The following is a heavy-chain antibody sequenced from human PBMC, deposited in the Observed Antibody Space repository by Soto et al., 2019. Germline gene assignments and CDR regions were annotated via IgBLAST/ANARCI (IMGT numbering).Heavy chain of an antibody. CDR1: GYTFTSYD. D-gene: IGHD3-22*01. Sequence: ASVKVSCKAPGYTFTSYDINWVRQATGQGLEWMGWMNPNSGNKGYAQKFQGRVTMTRNTSISTAYMELSSLRSEDTAVYYCARGRTLLYYDSSGYYHPPDAFDIWGQGTMVTVSS. CDR3: ARGRTLLYYDSSGYYHPPDAFDI. J-gene: IGHJ3*02. CDR2: MNPNSGNK. V-gene: IGHV1-8*01.